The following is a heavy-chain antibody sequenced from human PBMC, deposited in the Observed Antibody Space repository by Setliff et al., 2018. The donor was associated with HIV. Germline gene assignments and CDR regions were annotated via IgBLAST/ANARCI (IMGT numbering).Heavy chain of an antibody. D-gene: IGHD6-13*01. Sequence: ASVKVSCKASGGTFSSYAISWVRQAPGRGLEWMGGISAYNGNTNYAQKLQGRVTMTTDTSTSTAYMELRSLRSDDTAVYYCAREGAYSSPRNYYFDYWGQGTLVTVSS. CDR3: AREGAYSSPRNYYFDY. CDR1: GGTFSSYA. CDR2: ISAYNGNT. J-gene: IGHJ4*02. V-gene: IGHV1-18*01.